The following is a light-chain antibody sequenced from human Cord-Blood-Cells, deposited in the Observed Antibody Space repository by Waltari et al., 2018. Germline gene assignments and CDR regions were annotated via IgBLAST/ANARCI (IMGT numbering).Light chain of an antibody. CDR1: KLGDKY. CDR2: QDS. CDR3: QAWDSSTWV. V-gene: IGLV3-1*01. Sequence: SYELTQPPSVSVSPGQTASITCSGDKLGDKYACWYQQKPGQSPVLVIYQDSKRPSGIPERFAGYNSRNTATLTISGTQAMDEADYYCQAWDSSTWVFGGGTKLTVL. J-gene: IGLJ3*02.